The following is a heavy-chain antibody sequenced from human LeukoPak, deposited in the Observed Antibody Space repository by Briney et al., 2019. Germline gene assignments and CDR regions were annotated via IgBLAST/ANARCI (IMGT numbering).Heavy chain of an antibody. CDR3: ARADKDGYGFFGFDY. Sequence: SGGSLRLSCAASGFAFDDYGMSWVRQAPGKGLEWVFGINWNGGSIGYADSVKGRFTISRDNAKNSLYLQINSLRAEDTALYYCARADKDGYGFFGFDYWGQGTLVTVSS. CDR1: GFAFDDYG. D-gene: IGHD5-24*01. V-gene: IGHV3-20*04. CDR2: INWNGGSI. J-gene: IGHJ4*02.